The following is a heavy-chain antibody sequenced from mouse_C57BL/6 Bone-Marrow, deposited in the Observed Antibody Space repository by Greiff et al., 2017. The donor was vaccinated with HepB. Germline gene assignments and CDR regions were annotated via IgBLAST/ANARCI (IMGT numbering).Heavy chain of an antibody. CDR2: IWGVGST. Sequence: VQLQQSGPGLVAPSQSLSITCTVSGFSLTSYGVDWVRQSPGKGLEWLGVIWGVGSTNYNSALKSRLSISKDNSKSQVFLKMNSLQTDDTAMYYCASFDYEFAYWGQGTLVTVSA. D-gene: IGHD2-4*01. CDR3: ASFDYEFAY. CDR1: GFSLTSYG. V-gene: IGHV2-6*01. J-gene: IGHJ3*01.